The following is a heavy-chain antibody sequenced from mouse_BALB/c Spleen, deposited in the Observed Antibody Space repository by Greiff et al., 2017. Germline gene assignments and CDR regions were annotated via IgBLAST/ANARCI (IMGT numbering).Heavy chain of an antibody. Sequence: EVMLVESGGGLVKPGGSLKLSCAASGFAFSSYDMSWVRQTPEKRLEWVAYISSGGGSTYYPDTVKGRFTISRDNAKNTLYLQMSSLKSEDTAMYYCARGRIYYEDWGQGTTLTVSS. CDR2: ISSGGGST. V-gene: IGHV5-12-1*01. J-gene: IGHJ2*01. CDR3: ARGRIYYED. CDR1: GFAFSSYD.